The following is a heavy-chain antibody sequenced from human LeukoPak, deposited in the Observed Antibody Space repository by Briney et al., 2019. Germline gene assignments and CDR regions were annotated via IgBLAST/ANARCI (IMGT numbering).Heavy chain of an antibody. CDR2: INPNSGGT. CDR3: ARDFLRAAGY. V-gene: IGHV1-2*02. Sequence: GASVKVSCKASGYTFTGYYMHWVRQAPGQGLEWMGWINPNSGGTNYAQKFQGRVIMTRDTSINTASMELSRLRSDDTAVYYCARDFLRAAGYWGQGTLVTVSS. D-gene: IGHD3-16*01. CDR1: GYTFTGYY. J-gene: IGHJ4*02.